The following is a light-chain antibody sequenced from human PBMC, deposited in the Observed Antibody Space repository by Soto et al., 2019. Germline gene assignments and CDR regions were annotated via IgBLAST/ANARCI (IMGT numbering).Light chain of an antibody. CDR2: GAS. V-gene: IGKV3-15*01. Sequence: EIVMTQSPATLSLSPGERATLSCRASQSVSSNLAWYQQKPGQAPRLLIYGASTRATGIPARFSGSGSGTEYTLTISILQSEDFAVYYCQQYNNWPPLFTFGPGTKVDIK. CDR3: QQYNNWPPLFT. J-gene: IGKJ3*01. CDR1: QSVSSN.